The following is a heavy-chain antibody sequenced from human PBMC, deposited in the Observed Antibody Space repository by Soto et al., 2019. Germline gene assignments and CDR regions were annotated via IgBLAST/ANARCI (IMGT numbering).Heavy chain of an antibody. CDR3: ARVRGHSYGYVDY. D-gene: IGHD5-18*01. J-gene: IGHJ4*02. CDR2: ISGSGYPI. CDR1: GYSRFSYYS. Sequence: HPGGSLRLSCAASGYSRFSYYSMNWVRQAPGKGLEWVSFISGSGYPIYYADSVRGRFTISRENAKNSLSLQMDSLRVEDTAVYYCARVRGHSYGYVDYWGQGTLVTVSS. V-gene: IGHV3-48*01.